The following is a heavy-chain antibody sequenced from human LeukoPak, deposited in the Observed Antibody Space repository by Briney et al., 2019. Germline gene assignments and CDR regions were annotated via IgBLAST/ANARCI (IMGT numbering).Heavy chain of an antibody. J-gene: IGHJ4*02. D-gene: IGHD1-26*01. CDR1: GGSISSGSYY. CDR2: IYTSGST. V-gene: IGHV4-61*02. Sequence: SETLSLTCTVSGGSISSGSYYWSWIRQPAGKGLEWIGRIYTSGSTNYNPSLKSRVTISVDTSKNQFSLKLSSVTAADTAVYYCARGQAGATTDYWGQGTLVTVSS. CDR3: ARGQAGATTDY.